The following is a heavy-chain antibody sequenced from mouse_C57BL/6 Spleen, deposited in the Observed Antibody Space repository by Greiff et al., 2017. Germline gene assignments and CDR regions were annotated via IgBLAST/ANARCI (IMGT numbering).Heavy chain of an antibody. CDR2: IDPSDSYT. Sequence: QVQLKQPGAELVKPGASVKLSCKASGYTFTSYWMQWVKQRPGQGLEWIGEIDPSDSYTNYNQKFKGKATLTVDTSSSTAYMQLSSLTSEDSAVYYCANYGSSPYAMDYWGQGTSVTVSS. CDR3: ANYGSSPYAMDY. J-gene: IGHJ4*01. V-gene: IGHV1-50*01. CDR1: GYTFTSYW. D-gene: IGHD1-1*01.